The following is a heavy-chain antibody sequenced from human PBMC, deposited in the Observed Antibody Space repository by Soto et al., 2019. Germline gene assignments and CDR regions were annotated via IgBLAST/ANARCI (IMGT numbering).Heavy chain of an antibody. CDR3: AKGSANVSPYYFDC. Sequence: EVQLLVSGGGLVQPGGSLRLSCAASGFTFSSYAMSWVRQAPGKGLEWISAITGSGGNTYHADSVKGRFTISRDNSKNMLFMEMNSLRAEDTAVYYCAKGSANVSPYYFDCWGQGTLVTVSS. CDR2: ITGSGGNT. V-gene: IGHV3-23*01. J-gene: IGHJ4*02. CDR1: GFTFSSYA.